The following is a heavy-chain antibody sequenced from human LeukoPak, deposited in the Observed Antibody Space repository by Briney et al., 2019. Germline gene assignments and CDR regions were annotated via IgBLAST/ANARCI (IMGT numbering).Heavy chain of an antibody. CDR1: GFTFSSYS. CDR2: ISSSSSYI. J-gene: IGHJ5*02. D-gene: IGHD6-13*01. Sequence: PGGSLRLSCAASGFTFSSYSMNWVRQAPGKGVEWVSSISSSSSYIYYADSVKGRFTISRANAKNSLYLQMNSLRAEDTAVYYCAGDDSSSWYEGNWFDPWGQGTLVTVSS. V-gene: IGHV3-21*01. CDR3: AGDDSSSWYEGNWFDP.